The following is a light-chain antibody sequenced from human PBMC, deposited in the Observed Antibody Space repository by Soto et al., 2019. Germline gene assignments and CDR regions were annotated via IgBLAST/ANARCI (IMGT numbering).Light chain of an antibody. CDR3: QQRSNWPPVYT. Sequence: EIVLTQSPATLSLSPGERATLSCRASQSVSSYLAWYQQKPGQAPRLLIYDASNRGTGIPARFSDSGSGTDFTLTISSLEPEDFAVYYCQQRSNWPPVYTFGQGTKLEIK. CDR2: DAS. J-gene: IGKJ2*01. CDR1: QSVSSY. V-gene: IGKV3-11*01.